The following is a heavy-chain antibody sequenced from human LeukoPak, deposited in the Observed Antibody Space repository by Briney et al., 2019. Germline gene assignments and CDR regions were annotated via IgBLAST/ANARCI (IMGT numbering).Heavy chain of an antibody. D-gene: IGHD3-3*01. Sequence: ASVKVPCKASGGTFRSYAISWVRQAPGQGLEWMGWINPNSGGTNYAQKFQGRVAITRDTSASTAYMELSSLRSEDTAVYYCARGREEDDSYYYYMDVWGKGTTVTISS. CDR1: GGTFRSYA. CDR2: INPNSGGT. J-gene: IGHJ6*03. CDR3: ARGREEDDSYYYYMDV. V-gene: IGHV1-8*03.